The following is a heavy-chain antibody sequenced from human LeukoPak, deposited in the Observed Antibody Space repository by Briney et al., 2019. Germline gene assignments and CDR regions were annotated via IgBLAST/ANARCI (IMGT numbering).Heavy chain of an antibody. CDR1: GYTLTELS. CDR3: ARGATVTTLPHYYYFMDV. D-gene: IGHD4-17*01. J-gene: IGHJ6*03. Sequence: ASVKVSCKVSGYTLTELSMHWVRQAPGKGLEWMGGFDPEDGETIYAQKFQGRVTMTEDTSTDTAYMELSRLRYDDTAVYYCARGATVTTLPHYYYFMDVWGKGTTVTVSS. CDR2: FDPEDGET. V-gene: IGHV1-24*01.